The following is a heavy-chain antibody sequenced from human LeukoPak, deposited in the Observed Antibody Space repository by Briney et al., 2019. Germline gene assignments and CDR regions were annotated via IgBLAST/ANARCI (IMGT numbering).Heavy chain of an antibody. CDR1: GFTLSSYS. CDR2: ISSSSSYI. J-gene: IGHJ4*02. CDR3: ARDRDIAAAGLNFDY. V-gene: IGHV3-21*01. Sequence: GGSLRLSCAASGFTLSSYSMNWVRQAPGKGLEWVSSISSSSSYIYYADSVKGRFTISRDNAKNSLYLQMNSLRAEDTAVYYCARDRDIAAAGLNFDYWGQGTLVTVSS. D-gene: IGHD6-13*01.